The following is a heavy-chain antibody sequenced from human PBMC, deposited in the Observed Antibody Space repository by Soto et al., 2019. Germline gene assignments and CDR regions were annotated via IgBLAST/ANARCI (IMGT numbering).Heavy chain of an antibody. J-gene: IGHJ5*02. V-gene: IGHV4-30-4*01. CDR3: ARERPDGARLDP. Sequence: SSETLSLTCTISGGSISSGGYYWGWVRQPPGKGLEWIGYIYHSGSTYYNPSLKSRVTISVDTSKNQFSLKLSSVTAADTAVYYCARERPDGARLDPWGQGTLVTVSS. CDR2: IYHSGST. CDR1: GGSISSGGYY.